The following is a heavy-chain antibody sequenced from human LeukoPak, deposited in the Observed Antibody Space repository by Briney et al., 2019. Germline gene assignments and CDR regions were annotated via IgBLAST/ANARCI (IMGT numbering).Heavy chain of an antibody. CDR2: ISSSSSYI. CDR1: GFTFSSYS. V-gene: IGHV3-21*04. CDR3: ATNGYSGTYNRYFDS. D-gene: IGHD1-26*01. J-gene: IGHJ4*02. Sequence: GGSLRLSCAASGFTFSSYSMNWVRQAPGKGLEWVSSISSSSSYIYYADSVKGRFTISRDNAKNTLYLQMDSLRSEDTAVYYCATNGYSGTYNRYFDSWGQGTLVTVSS.